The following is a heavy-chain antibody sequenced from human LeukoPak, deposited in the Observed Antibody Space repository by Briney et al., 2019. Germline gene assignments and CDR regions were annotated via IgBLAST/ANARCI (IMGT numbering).Heavy chain of an antibody. V-gene: IGHV3-21*01. Sequence: GGSLRLSCAASGFPFSSYSMNWVRQAPGKGLEWVSSISSSGSYIYYADSVKGRFTISRDNAKNSLYLQMNSLRAEDTAVYYCARDGGGYPNWFDPWGQGTLVTVSS. CDR3: ARDGGGYPNWFDP. CDR2: ISSSGSYI. CDR1: GFPFSSYS. J-gene: IGHJ5*02. D-gene: IGHD2-15*01.